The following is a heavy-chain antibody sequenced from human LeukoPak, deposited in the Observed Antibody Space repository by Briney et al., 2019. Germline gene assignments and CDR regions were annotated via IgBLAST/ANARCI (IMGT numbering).Heavy chain of an antibody. Sequence: SETLSLTCTVSGGSISSSSYYWGWIRQPPGKGLEWIGSIYYSGSTYYNPSLTRRVPISVDTSKTQCSLQLSSVTASDTAVYYCASPSIAVAGTESLSFDYWGQGTLVTVSS. J-gene: IGHJ4*02. CDR1: GGSISSSSYY. CDR2: IYYSGST. V-gene: IGHV4-39*01. CDR3: ASPSIAVAGTESLSFDY. D-gene: IGHD6-19*01.